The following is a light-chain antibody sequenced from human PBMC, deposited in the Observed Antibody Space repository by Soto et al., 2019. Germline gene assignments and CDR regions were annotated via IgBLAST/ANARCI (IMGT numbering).Light chain of an antibody. CDR1: SGDIGSYNR. CDR2: EVT. CDR3: SSYTNINTRACV. V-gene: IGLV2-14*01. J-gene: IGLJ1*01. Sequence: QSVLTQPASVPGSPGQSITISCTGTSGDIGSYNRVSWYQQHPGKAPKLIIYEVTDRPSGVSNRFSGSKSGNTAPLTISGLQAEDEAGYYCSSYTNINTRACVFGTGTKVTVL.